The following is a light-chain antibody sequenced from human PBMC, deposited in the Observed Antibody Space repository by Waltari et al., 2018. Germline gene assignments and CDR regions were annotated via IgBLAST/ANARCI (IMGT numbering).Light chain of an antibody. CDR1: QSITIY. Sequence: DIQMTQSPSSLSASVGDRVTITCRASQSITIYLNWYQHKPGKAPQLLIYASSSLQGGVPTRFSGSGSGTDFNLTISTLQPEDFATYYCQQSYSALTFGGGTKVESK. J-gene: IGKJ4*01. V-gene: IGKV1-39*01. CDR2: ASS. CDR3: QQSYSALT.